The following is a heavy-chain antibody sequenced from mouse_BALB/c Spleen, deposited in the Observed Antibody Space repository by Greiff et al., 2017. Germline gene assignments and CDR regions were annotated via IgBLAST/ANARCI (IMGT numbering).Heavy chain of an antibody. J-gene: IGHJ4*01. V-gene: IGHV5-6-5*01. D-gene: IGHD2-1*01. CDR1: GFTFSSYA. CDR2: ISSGGST. CDR3: AREWYPAMDY. Sequence: EVQLVESGGGLVKPGGSLKLSCAASGFTFSSYAMSWVRQTPEKRLEWVASISSGGSTYYPDSVKGRFTISRDNARNILYLQMSSLRSEDTAMYYCAREWYPAMDYWGQGTSVTVSS.